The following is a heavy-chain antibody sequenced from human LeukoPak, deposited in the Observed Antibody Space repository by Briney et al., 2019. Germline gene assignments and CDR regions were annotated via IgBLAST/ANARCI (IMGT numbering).Heavy chain of an antibody. CDR2: IQYDGDNK. Sequence: PGGSLRLSCAASGFHFSSCAMHWVRQAPGKGLEWVAYIQYDGDNKRYADSVKGRFTVSRDNSKDTVYLQMNSLRREDTAMYYCTKGDDYGATTRLPKFNWFDPWGQGTLVLVSS. D-gene: IGHD4/OR15-4a*01. CDR1: GFHFSSCA. CDR3: TKGDDYGATTRLPKFNWFDP. J-gene: IGHJ5*02. V-gene: IGHV3-30*02.